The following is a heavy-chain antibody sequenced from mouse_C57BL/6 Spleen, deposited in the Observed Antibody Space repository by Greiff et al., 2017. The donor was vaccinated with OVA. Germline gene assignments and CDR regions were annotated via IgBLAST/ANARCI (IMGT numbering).Heavy chain of an antibody. Sequence: QVQLQQPGAELVKPGASVKLSCKASGYTFTSYWMQWVKQRPGQGLEWIGEIDPSDSYTNYNQKFKGKATLTVDTSSSTAYMQLSSLTSEDSAVYYCAREGEGYYSYWGQGTTLTVSS. CDR2: IDPSDSYT. CDR3: AREGEGYYSY. D-gene: IGHD2-3*01. CDR1: GYTFTSYW. V-gene: IGHV1-50*01. J-gene: IGHJ2*01.